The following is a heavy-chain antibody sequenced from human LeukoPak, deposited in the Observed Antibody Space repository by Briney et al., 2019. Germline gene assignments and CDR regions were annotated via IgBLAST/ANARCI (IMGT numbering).Heavy chain of an antibody. D-gene: IGHD3-3*01. CDR1: GFTFSGSA. CDR3: TRHASIFGVGSEFDP. J-gene: IGHJ5*02. CDR2: IRSKANSYAT. Sequence: GGSLRLSCAASGFTFSGSAMHWVRQASGKGLEWVGRIRSKANSYATAYAASVKGRFTISRDDSKNTAYLQMNSLKTEDTAVYYCTRHASIFGVGSEFDPWGQGTLVTVSS. V-gene: IGHV3-73*01.